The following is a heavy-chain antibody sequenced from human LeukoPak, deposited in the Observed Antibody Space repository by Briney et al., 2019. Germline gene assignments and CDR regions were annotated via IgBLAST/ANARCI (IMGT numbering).Heavy chain of an antibody. J-gene: IGHJ1*01. Sequence: ASVKVSCKASGGTFSSYAISWVRQAPGQGLEWMGGIIPIFGTANYAQKFQGRVTITADESTSTAYMELSSLRSEDTAVYYCARGRYYDILTGYRDCDFQHWGQGTLVTVSS. CDR2: IIPIFGTA. CDR1: GGTFSSYA. CDR3: ARGRYYDILTGYRDCDFQH. V-gene: IGHV1-69*01. D-gene: IGHD3-9*01.